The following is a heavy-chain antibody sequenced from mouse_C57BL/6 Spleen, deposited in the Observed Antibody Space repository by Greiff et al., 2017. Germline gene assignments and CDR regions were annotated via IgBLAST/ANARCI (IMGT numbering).Heavy chain of an antibody. CDR2: INPKHGGT. CDR1: GYTFTDYN. V-gene: IGHV1-18*01. Sequence: VQLQQSGPELVKPGASVKIPCKASGYTFTDYNMDWVKQSHGKSLEWIGYINPKHGGTIYNQKFKGKATLTVDKSSSTAFLELSSLTSEDTAVYYCAINYGSSYGDAMGYWGQGTSVTVSA. J-gene: IGHJ4*01. CDR3: AINYGSSYGDAMGY. D-gene: IGHD1-1*01.